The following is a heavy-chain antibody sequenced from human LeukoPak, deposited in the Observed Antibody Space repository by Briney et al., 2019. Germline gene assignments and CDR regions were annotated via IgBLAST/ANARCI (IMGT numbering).Heavy chain of an antibody. Sequence: ASVKVSCRASGYTFTSYGISWVRQAPGQGREWMGWISAYNGNTNYAQKLQGRVTMTPDTSTSTAYMELRSLRSDDSAVYYCASNKVPAAVIDYWGQGTLVTVSS. D-gene: IGHD2-2*01. V-gene: IGHV1-18*01. CDR3: ASNKVPAAVIDY. CDR2: ISAYNGNT. J-gene: IGHJ4*02. CDR1: GYTFTSYG.